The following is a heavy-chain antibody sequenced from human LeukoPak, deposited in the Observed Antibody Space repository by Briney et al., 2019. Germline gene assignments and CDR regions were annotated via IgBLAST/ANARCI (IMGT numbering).Heavy chain of an antibody. CDR3: ARVWELSYDY. Sequence: GGSLRLSCAASGFTVTTDHMSWVRQAPGKGLEWVSIIYVGGSTYHADSVKGRFTISRDNSKNTVHLQMSSLRAEDTAVYYCARVWELSYDYWGQGTLVTVSS. V-gene: IGHV3-53*01. CDR2: IYVGGST. CDR1: GFTVTTDH. D-gene: IGHD1-26*01. J-gene: IGHJ4*02.